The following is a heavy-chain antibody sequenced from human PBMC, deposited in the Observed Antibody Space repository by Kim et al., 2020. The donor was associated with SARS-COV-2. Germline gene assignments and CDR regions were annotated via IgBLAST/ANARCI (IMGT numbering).Heavy chain of an antibody. V-gene: IGHV3-48*03. D-gene: IGHD4-4*01. J-gene: IGHJ4*02. CDR3: ARGPNYSPFDY. Sequence: ADSVSGRFPLSRDNAKHSLYLQMNSLRAEDTAVYYCARGPNYSPFDYWGQGTLVTVSS.